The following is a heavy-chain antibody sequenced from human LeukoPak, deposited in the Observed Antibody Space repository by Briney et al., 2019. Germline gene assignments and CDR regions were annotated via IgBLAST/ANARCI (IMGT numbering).Heavy chain of an antibody. CDR2: LFSGRTT. D-gene: IGHD3-10*01. CDR3: ARELWGVADY. V-gene: IGHV4-39*02. CDR1: AGSISSTSHH. J-gene: IGHJ4*02. Sequence: SETLSLTCTVSAGSISSTSHHWGWIRQSPGKGLEWIGSLFSGRTTYYNPSLDSRVTISVVTSKNQFSLQLNSVTAADTAVYFCARELWGVADYWGQGTLVTVSS.